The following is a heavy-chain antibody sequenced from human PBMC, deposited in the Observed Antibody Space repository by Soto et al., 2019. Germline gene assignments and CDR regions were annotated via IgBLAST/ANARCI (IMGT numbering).Heavy chain of an antibody. V-gene: IGHV1-69*13. J-gene: IGHJ4*02. CDR3: ARVECSGGSCPR. CDR2: VIPIFGTA. D-gene: IGHD2-15*01. Sequence: SVKVSCKASGGTFSSYAISWVRQAPGQGLEWMGGVIPIFGTANYAQKFQGRVTITADESTSTAYMELSSLRSEDTAGYYCARVECSGGSCPRWGQGTLVTVSS. CDR1: GGTFSSYA.